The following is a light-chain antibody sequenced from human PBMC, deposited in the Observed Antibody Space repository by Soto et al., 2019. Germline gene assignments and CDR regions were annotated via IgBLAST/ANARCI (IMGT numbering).Light chain of an antibody. Sequence: ESMLTQSPATLSLSTGERATLACRASQSVSRYLAWYQQKPGQAPRLLIFDASNMATGFPDRFSGSGSGTDCTLTISSLEPEDFAVYYCQHRSNWPPSITCGQGTRLEIK. CDR3: QHRSNWPPSIT. CDR1: QSVSRY. V-gene: IGKV3-11*01. CDR2: DAS. J-gene: IGKJ5*01.